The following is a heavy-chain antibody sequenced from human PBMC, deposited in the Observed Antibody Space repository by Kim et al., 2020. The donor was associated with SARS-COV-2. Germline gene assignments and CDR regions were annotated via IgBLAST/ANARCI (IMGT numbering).Heavy chain of an antibody. CDR1: GFTFSSYA. Sequence: GGSLRLSCAASGFTFSSYAMHWVRQAPGKGLEWVAVISYDGSNKYYADSVKGRFTISRDNSKNTLYLQMNSLRAEDTAVYYCARDYYDSSASGAFDIWGQGTMVTVSS. J-gene: IGHJ3*02. V-gene: IGHV3-30-3*01. CDR2: ISYDGSNK. D-gene: IGHD3-22*01. CDR3: ARDYYDSSASGAFDI.